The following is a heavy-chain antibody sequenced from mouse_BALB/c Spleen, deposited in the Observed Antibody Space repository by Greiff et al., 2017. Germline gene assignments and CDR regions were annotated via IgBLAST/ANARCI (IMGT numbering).Heavy chain of an antibody. CDR3: ARGGGMDY. Sequence: VQLQQSGAELVRPGALVKLSCKASGFNIKDYYMHWVKQRPEQGLEWIGWIDPENGNTIYDPKFQGKASITADTSSNTAYLQLSSLTSEDTAVYYCARGGGMDYWGQGTSGTVSS. V-gene: IGHV14-1*02. CDR1: GFNIKDYY. J-gene: IGHJ4*01. CDR2: IDPENGNT.